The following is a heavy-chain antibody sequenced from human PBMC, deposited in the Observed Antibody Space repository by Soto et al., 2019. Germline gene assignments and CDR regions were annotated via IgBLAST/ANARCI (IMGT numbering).Heavy chain of an antibody. CDR1: GGTFSDYG. D-gene: IGHD6-19*01. J-gene: IGHJ3*01. CDR2: IIPMLGAA. Sequence: QVQLVQSGAEVKKPGSSVKVSCKASGGTFSDYGIVWVRQAPGQGLQWKGAIIPMLGAANSAQNFQGRITITADKSTNTAFMELSSLRSGDTAVYYCARSGWSGAYDVWGQGTMVTVSS. V-gene: IGHV1-69*06. CDR3: ARSGWSGAYDV.